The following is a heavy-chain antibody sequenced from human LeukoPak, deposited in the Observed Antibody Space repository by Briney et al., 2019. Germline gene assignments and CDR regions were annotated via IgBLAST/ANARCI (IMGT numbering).Heavy chain of an antibody. J-gene: IGHJ4*02. D-gene: IGHD2-15*01. CDR2: INPNSGGT. V-gene: IGHV1-2*02. Sequence: ASVKVSCKASGYTFTGYYMHWVRQAPGQGLEWMGWINPNSGGTHYAQKFQGRVTMTRDTSIGTAYMELSRLTSDDTAVYYCATAKDRSRDCSGGSCYTPLDYWGQGTLVTVSS. CDR3: ATAKDRSRDCSGGSCYTPLDY. CDR1: GYTFTGYY.